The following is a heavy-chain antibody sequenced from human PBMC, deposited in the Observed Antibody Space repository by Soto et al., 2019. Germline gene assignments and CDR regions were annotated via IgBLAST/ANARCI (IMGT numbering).Heavy chain of an antibody. CDR1: GFTFSSYG. V-gene: IGHV3-30*18. D-gene: IGHD3-3*01. Sequence: GGSLRLSCAASGFTFSSYGMHWVRQAPGKGLEWVAVISYDGSNKYYADSVKGRFTISRDNSKNTLYLQMNSLRAEDTAVYYCAKGEWSERFLEWLFVYYGMDVWGQGTTVTVSS. CDR3: AKGEWSERFLEWLFVYYGMDV. J-gene: IGHJ6*02. CDR2: ISYDGSNK.